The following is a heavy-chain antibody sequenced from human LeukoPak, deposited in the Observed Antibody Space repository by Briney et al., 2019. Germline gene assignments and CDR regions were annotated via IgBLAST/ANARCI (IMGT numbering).Heavy chain of an antibody. Sequence: PSETLSLTCTVSGGSTSSYYWSWIRQPPGKGLEWIGYMYYSGRTNYNPSLKSRVTISLDTSKKQVSLKLTSVTAEDTAVYYCARGEGGVLWFGEFGSTWFDPWGQGTLVTVSS. CDR3: ARGEGGVLWFGEFGSTWFDP. CDR1: GGSTSSYY. D-gene: IGHD3-10*01. J-gene: IGHJ5*02. V-gene: IGHV4-59*01. CDR2: MYYSGRT.